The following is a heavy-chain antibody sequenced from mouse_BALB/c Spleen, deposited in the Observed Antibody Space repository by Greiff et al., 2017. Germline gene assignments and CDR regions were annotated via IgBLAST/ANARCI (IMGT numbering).Heavy chain of an antibody. Sequence: QVQLQQPGAELVRPGASVKLSCKASGYSFTSYWMNWVKQRPGQGLEWIGNIHPSDSYTNYNQKFKDKATLTVDKSSSTAYMQLSSPTSEDSAVYYCTRYDDYDDSFDYWGQGTTLTVSS. D-gene: IGHD2-4*01. CDR1: GYSFTSYW. J-gene: IGHJ2*01. V-gene: IGHV1-69*02. CDR2: IHPSDSYT. CDR3: TRYDDYDDSFDY.